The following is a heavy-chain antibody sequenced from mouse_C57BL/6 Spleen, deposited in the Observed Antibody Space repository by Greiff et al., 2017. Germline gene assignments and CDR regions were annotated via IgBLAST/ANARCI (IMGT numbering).Heavy chain of an antibody. CDR3: ARMVLRGYFDV. CDR2: IYPGSGST. V-gene: IGHV1-55*01. D-gene: IGHD1-1*01. CDR1: GYTFTSYW. J-gene: IGHJ1*03. Sequence: VQLQQPGAELVRPGSSVKLSCKASGYTFTSYWMDWVKQRPGQGLEWIGDIYPGSGSTNYNEKFKSKATLTVDTSSSTAYMQLSSLTSEDSAVYYCARMVLRGYFDVWGTGTTVTVSS.